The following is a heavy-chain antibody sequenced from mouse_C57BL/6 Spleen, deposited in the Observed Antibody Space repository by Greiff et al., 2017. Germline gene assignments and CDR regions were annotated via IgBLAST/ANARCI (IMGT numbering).Heavy chain of an antibody. V-gene: IGHV1-5*01. J-gene: IGHJ2*01. Sequence: VQLQQSGTVLARPGASVKMSCKTSGYTFTSYWMHWVKQRPGQGLEWIGAIYPGHSDTSYNQKFKGKAKLTAVTSASTAYMELSSLTNADSAVYYCTRAVYGSSYEDYWGQGTTLTVSS. CDR1: GYTFTSYW. CDR3: TRAVYGSSYEDY. D-gene: IGHD1-1*01. CDR2: IYPGHSDT.